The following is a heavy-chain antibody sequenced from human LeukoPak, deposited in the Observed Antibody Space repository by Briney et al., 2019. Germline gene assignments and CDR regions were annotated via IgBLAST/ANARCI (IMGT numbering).Heavy chain of an antibody. CDR2: IDSSSSSI. CDR3: ARGNGPGSFIIDY. D-gene: IGHD3-10*01. J-gene: IGHJ4*02. Sequence: GGSLRLSCAASGFIFTSHSMNWVRQAPGKGLEWLSFIDSSSSSIHYADSVRGRFTISRDNAKNLLYLQMNSLRAEDTAEYFCARGNGPGSFIIDYWGQGTLVAASS. CDR1: GFIFTSHS. V-gene: IGHV3-48*01.